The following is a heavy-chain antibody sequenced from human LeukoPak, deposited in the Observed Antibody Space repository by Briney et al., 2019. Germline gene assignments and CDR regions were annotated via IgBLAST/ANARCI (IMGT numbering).Heavy chain of an antibody. Sequence: SETLSLTCTVSGGSISSGGYSWSWIRQHPGKGLEWIGYIYYSGSTNYNPSLKSRVTISVDTSKNQFSLKLSSVTAADTAVYYCARGGTYGDLTIDYWGQGTLVTVSS. CDR3: ARGGTYGDLTIDY. D-gene: IGHD4-17*01. V-gene: IGHV4-61*08. CDR2: IYYSGST. CDR1: GGSISSGGYS. J-gene: IGHJ4*02.